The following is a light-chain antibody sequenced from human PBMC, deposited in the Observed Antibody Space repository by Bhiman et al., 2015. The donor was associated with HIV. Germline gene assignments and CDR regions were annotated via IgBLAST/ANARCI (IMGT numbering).Light chain of an antibody. Sequence: QSVLTQPPSVSGAPGQRVTISCTGISSNIGAGYDVYWYQQLPGTTPKLLIYRNNQRPSGVPDRFSGSKSGTSASLAISGLRSEDEADYYCAAWDDSLSGLVFGGGTKLTVL. V-gene: IGLV1-47*01. CDR2: RNN. CDR3: AAWDDSLSGLV. J-gene: IGLJ2*01. CDR1: SSNIGAGYD.